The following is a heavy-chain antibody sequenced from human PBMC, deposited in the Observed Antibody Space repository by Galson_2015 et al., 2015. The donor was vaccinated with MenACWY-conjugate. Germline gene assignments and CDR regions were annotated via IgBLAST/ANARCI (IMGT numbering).Heavy chain of an antibody. CDR1: GFTFSSYW. D-gene: IGHD2-8*01. J-gene: IGHJ4*02. CDR2: IKEDGSKK. Sequence: SLRLSCAASGFTFSSYWMTWVRQAPGKGLEGVAYIKEDGSKKLYVDSVKGRFTVSRDNAENSLYLHMNSLKTEDTAIYYCTRQSPLNFDYWGQGVLVTVSS. V-gene: IGHV3-7*03. CDR3: TRQSPLNFDY.